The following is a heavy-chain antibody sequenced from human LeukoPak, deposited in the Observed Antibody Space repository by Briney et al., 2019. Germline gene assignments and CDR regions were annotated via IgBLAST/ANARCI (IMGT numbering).Heavy chain of an antibody. Sequence: SVKVSCKASGGTFSSYAISWVRQAPGQGLEWMGRIIPILGIANYAQKFQGRVTITADKSTSTAYMELSSLRSEDTAVYYCASNYYDSSGYYWYGMDVWGQGTTVTVSS. J-gene: IGHJ6*02. CDR3: ASNYYDSSGYYWYGMDV. V-gene: IGHV1-69*04. CDR1: GGTFSSYA. CDR2: IIPILGIA. D-gene: IGHD3-22*01.